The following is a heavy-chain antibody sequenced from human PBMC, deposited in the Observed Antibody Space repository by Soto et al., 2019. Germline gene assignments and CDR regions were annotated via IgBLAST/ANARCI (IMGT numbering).Heavy chain of an antibody. V-gene: IGHV4-31*03. Sequence: SETLSLTCTVSGGSISSGGYYWSWIRQHPGKGLEWIGYIYYSGSTYYNPSLKSRVTISVDTSKNQFSLKLSSVTAADTAVYYCARTLFPVPQGINWFDPWGQGTLVTVSS. CDR1: GGSISSGGYY. CDR3: ARTLFPVPQGINWFDP. J-gene: IGHJ5*02. CDR2: IYYSGST.